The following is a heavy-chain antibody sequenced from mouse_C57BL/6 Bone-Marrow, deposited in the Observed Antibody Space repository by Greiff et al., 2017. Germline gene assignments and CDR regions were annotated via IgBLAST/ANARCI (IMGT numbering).Heavy chain of an antibody. V-gene: IGHV1-54*01. Sequence: QVQLQQSGAELVRPGTSVKVSCKASGYAFTNYLIEWVKQRPGQGLEWIGEINPGSGGTNYNEKFKGQATLTTDKSSSTAYMQLSSLTSEDSAVYCCARSKNWDSWFAYWGQGTLVTVSA. CDR2: INPGSGGT. CDR3: ARSKNWDSWFAY. D-gene: IGHD4-1*01. CDR1: GYAFTNYL. J-gene: IGHJ3*01.